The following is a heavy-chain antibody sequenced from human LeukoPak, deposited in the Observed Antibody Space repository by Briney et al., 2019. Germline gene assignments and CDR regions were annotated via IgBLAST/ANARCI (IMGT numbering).Heavy chain of an antibody. V-gene: IGHV3-53*01. J-gene: IGHJ4*02. CDR2: IYSGGST. CDR3: AREGGGYDSSGYYFDY. D-gene: IGHD3-22*01. Sequence: GGSLRLSCATSGFTVSSNYMSWVRQAPGKGLEWVSVIYSGGSTYYADSVKGRFTISRDNSKNTLYLQMNSLRAEDTAVYYCAREGGGYDSSGYYFDYWGQGTLVTVSS. CDR1: GFTVSSNY.